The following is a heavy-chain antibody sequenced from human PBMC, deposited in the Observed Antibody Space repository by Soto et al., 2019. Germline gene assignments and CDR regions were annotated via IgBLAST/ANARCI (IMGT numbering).Heavy chain of an antibody. V-gene: IGHV1-18*01. CDR2: ISAYNGNT. CDR1: GYTFTSYG. Sequence: GASVKVSCKASGYTFTSYGISWVRQAPGQGLEWMGWISAYNGNTNYAQKLQGRVTMTTDTSTSTAYMELRSLRSDDTAVYYCASDRSGGPIVVPWFDPWGQGTLVTVSS. J-gene: IGHJ5*02. D-gene: IGHD2-15*01. CDR3: ASDRSGGPIVVPWFDP.